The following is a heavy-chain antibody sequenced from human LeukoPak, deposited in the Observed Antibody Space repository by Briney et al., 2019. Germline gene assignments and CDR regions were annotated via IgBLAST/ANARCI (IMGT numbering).Heavy chain of an antibody. Sequence: ASVKVSCKASGYTFTSYDINWVRQATGQGLEWMGWMNPNSGNTGYAQKFQGRVTMTRNTSISTAYMELSSLRSEDTAVYYCARLYCSSTSCSHYYYYGMDVWGQGTTVAVSS. D-gene: IGHD2-2*01. CDR1: GYTFTSYD. J-gene: IGHJ6*02. V-gene: IGHV1-8*01. CDR2: MNPNSGNT. CDR3: ARLYCSSTSCSHYYYYGMDV.